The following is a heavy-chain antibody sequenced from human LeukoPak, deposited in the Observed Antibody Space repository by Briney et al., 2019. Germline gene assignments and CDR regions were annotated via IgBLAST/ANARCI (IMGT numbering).Heavy chain of an antibody. CDR3: AKEMRITMIVVEPFDY. CDR2: ISYDGSNK. CDR1: GFTFSSYG. V-gene: IGHV3-30*18. J-gene: IGHJ4*02. Sequence: PGGSLRLSCAASGFTFSSYGMHWVRQAPGKGLEWVAVISYDGSNKYYADSVKGRFTISRDNSKNTLYLQMNSLRAEDTAVYYCAKEMRITMIVVEPFDYWGQGTLVTVSS. D-gene: IGHD3-22*01.